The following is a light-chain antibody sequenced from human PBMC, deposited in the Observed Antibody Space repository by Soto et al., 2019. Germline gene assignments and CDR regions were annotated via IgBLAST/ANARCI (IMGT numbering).Light chain of an antibody. CDR3: QHYSNWPPT. CDR2: YAS. CDR1: KSVHSN. J-gene: IGKJ3*01. V-gene: IGKV3-15*01. Sequence: EVVMTQSPATLSVSPGERITLSCRTSKSVHSNLAWYQQKPGQGPSLLIYYASTRVTGVPDRFSGSGSGTEFTLTISSLQSEDFGVYYCQHYSNWPPTFGPGTKVEIK.